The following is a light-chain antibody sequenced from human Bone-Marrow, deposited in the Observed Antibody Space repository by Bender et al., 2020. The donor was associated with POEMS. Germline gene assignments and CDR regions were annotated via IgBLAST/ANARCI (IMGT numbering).Light chain of an antibody. J-gene: IGLJ3*02. Sequence: VLTQPASVSVAPGETATITCGRHNIGGESVSWFQQKPGQAPVMVIYYDSDRPSGIPERLSGSNSGHTATLTISRVEAGDEADYYCQIRDTGTDHWVFGGGTKLTVL. V-gene: IGLV3-21*04. CDR3: QIRDTGTDHWV. CDR1: NIGGES. CDR2: YDS.